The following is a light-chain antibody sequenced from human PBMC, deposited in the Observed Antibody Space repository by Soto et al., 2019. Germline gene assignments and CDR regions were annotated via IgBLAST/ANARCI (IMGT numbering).Light chain of an antibody. CDR2: EVS. CDR3: CSYAGTYVV. J-gene: IGLJ2*01. Sequence: QSVLTQPASVSGSSGQSITISCTGTSSDVGSYNLVSWYQQHPGKAPKLMIYEVSKRPSGVSNRFSGSKSGNTASLTNSGLQAEDEADYYCCSYAGTYVVFGGGTKLTVL. CDR1: SSDVGSYNL. V-gene: IGLV2-23*02.